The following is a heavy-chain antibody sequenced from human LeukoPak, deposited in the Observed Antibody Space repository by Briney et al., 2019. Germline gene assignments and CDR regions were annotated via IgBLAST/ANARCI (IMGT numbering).Heavy chain of an antibody. V-gene: IGHV4-59*01. Sequence: SETLSLTCTVSGVSIGSYYWSWIRQPPGKGLEWIGYIYYSGSTSYNPSLKSRVTISLDTSKNQFSLKLTSVTAADTAIYYCARVGGMTTINNAAFDIWGQGTMVTVSS. J-gene: IGHJ3*02. CDR2: IYYSGST. CDR1: GVSIGSYY. CDR3: ARVGGMTTINNAAFDI. D-gene: IGHD5-24*01.